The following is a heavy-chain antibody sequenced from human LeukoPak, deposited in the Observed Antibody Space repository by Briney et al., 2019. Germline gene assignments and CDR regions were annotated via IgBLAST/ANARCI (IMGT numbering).Heavy chain of an antibody. Sequence: ASVKVSCKASGYTFTNYGISLVRQAPGQGLEWIGWISGYSGNTKYAEKIKGRVTMTTDTSTSTTYMESRSLRSDDTAVYYCARDAVSTTTVGGIDYWGQGTLVTVSS. CDR3: ARDAVSTTTVGGIDY. CDR1: GYTFTNYG. J-gene: IGHJ4*02. CDR2: ISGYSGNT. D-gene: IGHD5/OR15-5a*01. V-gene: IGHV1-18*01.